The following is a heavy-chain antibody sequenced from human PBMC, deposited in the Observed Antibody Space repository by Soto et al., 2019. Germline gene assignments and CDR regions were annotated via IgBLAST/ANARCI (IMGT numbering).Heavy chain of an antibody. CDR1: GGTFSSYA. V-gene: IGHV1-69*05. D-gene: IGHD2-15*01. J-gene: IGHJ1*01. CDR2: IIPIFGTA. Sequence: ASVKVSCKASGGTFSSYAISWVRQAPGEGLEWMGGIIPIFGTANYAQKFQGRVTITRDKSTSTAYMELSSLRSEDTAVYYCATHTTCSGCSCYAEYFQDWGQGTLVTVSS. CDR3: ATHTTCSGCSCYAEYFQD.